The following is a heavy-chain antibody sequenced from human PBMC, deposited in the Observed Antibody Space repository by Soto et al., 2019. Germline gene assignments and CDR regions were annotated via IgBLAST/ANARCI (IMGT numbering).Heavy chain of an antibody. CDR2: MYYSGST. V-gene: IGHV4-61*08. D-gene: IGHD3-10*01. CDR1: GGSVRSGAYY. CDR3: ARGLGTPFGQDWFDP. Sequence: QVQLQESGPGLVKPSETLSLSCTVSGGSVRSGAYYWSWIRQPPGKGLEWIGYMYYSGSTKYNPSLEGRVTISRDMSKNEFSLRLNSVTPADTAVYYCARGLGTPFGQDWFDPWGQGTLVTVSS. J-gene: IGHJ5*02.